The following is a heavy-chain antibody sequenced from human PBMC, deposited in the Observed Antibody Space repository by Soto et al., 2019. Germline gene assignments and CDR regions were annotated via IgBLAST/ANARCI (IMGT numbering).Heavy chain of an antibody. CDR2: INHSGST. J-gene: IGHJ5*02. CDR1: GGSFIGYY. V-gene: IGHV4-34*01. Sequence: SETLSLTCAVYGGSFIGYYWSWIRQPPGKGLEWIVDINHSGSTNYNPSLKSRVTISVDTSKNQFSLKLSSVTAADTAVYYCARDLLYYDILTGPPANWFDPWGQGTLVTVS. D-gene: IGHD3-9*01. CDR3: ARDLLYYDILTGPPANWFDP.